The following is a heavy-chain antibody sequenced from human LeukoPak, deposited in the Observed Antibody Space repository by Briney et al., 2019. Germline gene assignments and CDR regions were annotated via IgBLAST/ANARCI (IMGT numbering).Heavy chain of an antibody. CDR2: INQDESEK. D-gene: IGHD4-17*01. J-gene: IGHJ5*02. CDR3: MRGHYGDYA. Sequence: PGGSLRLSCAASGFTFSNYWMRWVRQAPGKGLEWVANINQDESEKYYVDFVKGRFTISRDNAKNSLYLEMNSLRAEDTAMYYCMRGHYGDYAWGQGSLVTVSS. V-gene: IGHV3-7*01. CDR1: GFTFSNYW.